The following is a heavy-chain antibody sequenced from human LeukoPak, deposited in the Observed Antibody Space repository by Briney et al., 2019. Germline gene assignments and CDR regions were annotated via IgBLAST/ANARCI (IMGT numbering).Heavy chain of an antibody. CDR1: GFTFSSYA. J-gene: IGHJ4*02. D-gene: IGHD2-15*01. Sequence: TGGSLRLSCAASGFTFSSYAISWVRQAPGKGLEWVSAISGSGGSTYYADSVKGRSTISRDNSKNTLYLQMNSLRAEDTAVYYCAKEQDIVVVVAAFDYWGQGTLVTVSS. CDR3: AKEQDIVVVVAAFDY. V-gene: IGHV3-23*01. CDR2: ISGSGGST.